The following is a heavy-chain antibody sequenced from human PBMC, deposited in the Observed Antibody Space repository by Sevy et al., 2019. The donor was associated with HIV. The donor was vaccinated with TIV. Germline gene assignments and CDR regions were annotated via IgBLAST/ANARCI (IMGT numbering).Heavy chain of an antibody. Sequence: ASLKVSCKASGYTFTSYDINWVRQATGQGLEWMGWMNPNSGNTGYAQKFQGRVTMTRNTSISTAYMELSSLRSEDTAVYYCARAYYDFWSGYYIKYGMDVWGQGTTVTVSS. D-gene: IGHD3-3*01. CDR2: MNPNSGNT. CDR1: GYTFTSYD. V-gene: IGHV1-8*01. J-gene: IGHJ6*02. CDR3: ARAYYDFWSGYYIKYGMDV.